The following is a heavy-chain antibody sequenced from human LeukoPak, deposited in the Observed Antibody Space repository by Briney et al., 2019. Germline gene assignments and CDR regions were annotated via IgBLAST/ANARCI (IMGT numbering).Heavy chain of an antibody. V-gene: IGHV3-30*02. CDR2: IRYDGSNK. CDR3: AKVGRAVVVGAFDI. Sequence: GGSLRLSCAASGFTFSSYGMHWVRQAPGKGLGWVAFIRYDGSNKYYADSVKGRFTISRDNSKNTLYLQMNSLRAEDTAVYYCAKVGRAVVVGAFDIWGQGTMVTVSS. CDR1: GFTFSSYG. D-gene: IGHD3-22*01. J-gene: IGHJ3*02.